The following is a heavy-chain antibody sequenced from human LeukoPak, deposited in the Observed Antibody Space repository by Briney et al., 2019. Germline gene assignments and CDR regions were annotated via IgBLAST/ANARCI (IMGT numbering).Heavy chain of an antibody. V-gene: IGHV3-74*01. D-gene: IGHD3-10*01. CDR2: INSDGSST. CDR3: ARDGSGARGNAFDI. CDR1: GFTFSGYW. J-gene: IGHJ3*02. Sequence: AGSLRLSCAASGFTFSGYWMHWARQPPGKGLVWVSRINSDGSSTSYTDSVKGRFTISRDNAKNTLYLQMNSLRGEDTAVYYCARDGSGARGNAFDIWGQGTMVSVCS.